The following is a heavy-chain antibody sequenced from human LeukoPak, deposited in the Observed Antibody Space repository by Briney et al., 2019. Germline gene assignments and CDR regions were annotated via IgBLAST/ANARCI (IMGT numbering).Heavy chain of an antibody. CDR3: ARAGVVVAANQYYYGMDV. CDR1: GGSISSYY. Sequence: SETLSLACTVSGGSISSYYWSWTRQPAGKGLEWIGRIYTSGSTNYNPSLKSRVTMSVDTSKNQFSLKLSSVTAADTAVYYCARAGVVVAANQYYYGMDVWGQGTTVTVSS. CDR2: IYTSGST. J-gene: IGHJ6*02. V-gene: IGHV4-4*07. D-gene: IGHD2-15*01.